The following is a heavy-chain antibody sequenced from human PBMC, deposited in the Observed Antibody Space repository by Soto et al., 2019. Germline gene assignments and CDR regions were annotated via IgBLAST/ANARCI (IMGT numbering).Heavy chain of an antibody. J-gene: IGHJ5*02. Sequence: QVQLQQWGAGLLKPSETLSLTCAVYGGSFSGYYWSWIRQPPGKGLEWIGEINHSGSTNYNPSLNSRVTISVDTSKNQFSLKLSSVTAADTAVYYCARGSGGYCSSTSCRLRRWFDPWGQGTLVTVSS. CDR3: ARGSGGYCSSTSCRLRRWFDP. CDR2: INHSGST. V-gene: IGHV4-34*01. CDR1: GGSFSGYY. D-gene: IGHD2-2*01.